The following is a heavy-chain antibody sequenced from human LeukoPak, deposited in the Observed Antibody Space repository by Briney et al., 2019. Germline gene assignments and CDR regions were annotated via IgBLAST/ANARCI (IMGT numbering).Heavy chain of an antibody. CDR3: ARYGYSSSAGDY. D-gene: IGHD6-6*01. J-gene: IGHJ4*02. CDR1: GYSISSGCY. CDR2: IYHSGST. Sequence: PSETLSLTCAVSGYSISSGCYWGWIRQPPGKGLEWIGNIYHSGSTYYNPSLKSRVTISVDTSKNQFSLKLNSVTAADTAVYYCARYGYSSSAGDYWGQGTLVTVSS. V-gene: IGHV4-38-2*01.